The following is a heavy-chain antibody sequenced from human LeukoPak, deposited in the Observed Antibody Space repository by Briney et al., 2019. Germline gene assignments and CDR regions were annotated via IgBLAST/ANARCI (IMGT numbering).Heavy chain of an antibody. CDR2: VRDGGDIT. J-gene: IGHJ4*02. D-gene: IGHD1-7*01. CDR1: GFTFKNYA. CDR3: ARVMGNYASDY. Sequence: GGSLRLSCAASGFTFKNYAVSWVRQAPGKGLEWVAAVRDGGDITYHADSVKGRFTISRDNSKNTLYLQMNSLRAEDTAVYYCARVMGNYASDYWGQGALVTVSS. V-gene: IGHV3-23*01.